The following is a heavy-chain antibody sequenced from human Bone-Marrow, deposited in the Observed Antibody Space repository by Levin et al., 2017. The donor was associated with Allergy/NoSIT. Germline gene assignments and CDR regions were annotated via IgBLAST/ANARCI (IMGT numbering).Heavy chain of an antibody. Sequence: GESLKISCAASGFTVSSNYMSWVRQAPGKGPEWVSVIYSGGSTYNADSVKGRFTISRDNSKNTLYLQMNSLRAEDTAVYYCARGWFGELLSHWGQGTLVTVSS. CDR3: ARGWFGELLSH. D-gene: IGHD3-10*01. CDR2: IYSGGST. CDR1: GFTVSSNY. V-gene: IGHV3-53*01. J-gene: IGHJ4*02.